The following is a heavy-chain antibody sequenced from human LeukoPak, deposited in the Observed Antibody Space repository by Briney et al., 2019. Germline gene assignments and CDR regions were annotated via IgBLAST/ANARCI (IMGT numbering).Heavy chain of an antibody. Sequence: GGSLRLSCAASGFTFNSYSLYWVRQAPGKGLQYVSAITSSGDSTYYADSVKGRFTISRDNSKNTLYLQMNSLRVEDTAVYYCARAPPYCGGDCSDWYFDLWGRGTLVTVSS. J-gene: IGHJ2*01. CDR3: ARAPPYCGGDCSDWYFDL. CDR1: GFTFNSYS. CDR2: ITSSGDST. D-gene: IGHD2-21*02. V-gene: IGHV3-64*02.